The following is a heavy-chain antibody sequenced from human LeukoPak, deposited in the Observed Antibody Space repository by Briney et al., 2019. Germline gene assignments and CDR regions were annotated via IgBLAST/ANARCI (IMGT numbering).Heavy chain of an antibody. CDR2: VGVYTGSR. J-gene: IGHJ4*01. Sequence: GGSLRLSCAASGFTFTSYAMSWVRQAPGKGLELVSTVGVYTGSRYYADSLKGRFTVSRDNSTTTLYLHMNSLRAADTAVYFCAKDVARVVLAASLDHWGQGILVTVSS. V-gene: IGHV3-23*01. CDR3: AKDVARVVLAASLDH. CDR1: GFTFTSYA. D-gene: IGHD2-15*01.